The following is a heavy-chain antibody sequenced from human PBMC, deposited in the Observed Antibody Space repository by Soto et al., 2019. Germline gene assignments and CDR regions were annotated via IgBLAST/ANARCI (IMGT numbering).Heavy chain of an antibody. Sequence: PGGSLRLSCAASGFTFSSYAMHWVRQAPGKGLEWVAVISYDGSNKYYADSVKGRFTISRDNSKNTLYLQMNSLRAEDTAVYYCARDRSDKGQMDVWGQGTTVTVSS. V-gene: IGHV3-30-3*01. CDR3: ARDRSDKGQMDV. CDR1: GFTFSSYA. D-gene: IGHD3-9*01. CDR2: ISYDGSNK. J-gene: IGHJ6*02.